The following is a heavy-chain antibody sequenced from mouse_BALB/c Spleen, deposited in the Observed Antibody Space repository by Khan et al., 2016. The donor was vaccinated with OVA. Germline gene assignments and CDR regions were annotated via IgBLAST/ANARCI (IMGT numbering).Heavy chain of an antibody. D-gene: IGHD1-1*01. J-gene: IGHJ2*01. CDR1: GYSFTGYF. CDR2: INPHIGET. CDR3: ARTYGSDFDN. V-gene: IGHV1-20*01. Sequence: VQLKQSGPELVKPGASVKISCKASGYSFTGYFMNWVMQSHGKSLEWIGRINPHIGETFYNQRFKDKATLTVDESSSTADMELRSLTSEDAAVYYCARTYGSDFDNWGQGTTLTVSS.